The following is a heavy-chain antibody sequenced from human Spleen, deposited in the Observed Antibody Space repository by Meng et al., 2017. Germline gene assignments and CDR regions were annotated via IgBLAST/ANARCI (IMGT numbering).Heavy chain of an antibody. CDR1: GYSITGSYN. D-gene: IGHD3-16*01. V-gene: IGHV4-38-2*01. CDR3: ARRTPGIRIGGLTVERYNWFDP. J-gene: IGHJ5*02. CDR2: LYQSGST. Sequence: SETLSLTCAAFGYSITGSYNRGWIRQSPGKVLWWTGSLYQSGSTYYNPSLRSRVATPADTSRNRFSLKLSSVTAADTAVYYCARRTPGIRIGGLTVERYNWFDPWGQGALVTVS.